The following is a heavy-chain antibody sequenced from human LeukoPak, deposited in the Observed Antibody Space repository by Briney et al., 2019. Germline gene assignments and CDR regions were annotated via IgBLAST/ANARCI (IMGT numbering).Heavy chain of an antibody. CDR1: GYTFTAYS. CDR2: INPNSGGT. V-gene: IGHV1-2*02. D-gene: IGHD3-10*01. J-gene: IGHJ4*02. Sequence: ASVTVSCKASGYTFTAYSLHWVRQAPGQGLEWLGWINPNSGGTDYAQKFQGGVTLTRDTSISTAYMELNRLRSDDTAVYYCARVLSASGSYVDDYWGQGTLVTVSS. CDR3: ARVLSASGSYVDDY.